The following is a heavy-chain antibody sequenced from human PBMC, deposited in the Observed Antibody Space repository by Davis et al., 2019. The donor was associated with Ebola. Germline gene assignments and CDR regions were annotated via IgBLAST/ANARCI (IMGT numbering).Heavy chain of an antibody. D-gene: IGHD3-3*01. CDR1: GGSFSGYY. Sequence: GSLRLSCAVYGGSFSGYYWSWIRQPPGKGLEWIGEINHSGSTNYNPSLKSRVTISVDTSKNQFSLKLSSVTAADTAVYYCARGPRGAIFGVVIIPVEFDYWGQGTLVTVSS. J-gene: IGHJ4*02. CDR2: INHSGST. V-gene: IGHV4-34*01. CDR3: ARGPRGAIFGVVIIPVEFDY.